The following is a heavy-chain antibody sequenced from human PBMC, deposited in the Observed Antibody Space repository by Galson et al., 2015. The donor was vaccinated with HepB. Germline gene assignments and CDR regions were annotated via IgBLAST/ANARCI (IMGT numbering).Heavy chain of an antibody. CDR1: GFTFSTSW. D-gene: IGHD3-3*01. V-gene: IGHV3-7*01. Sequence: SLRLSCAASGFTFSTSWMSWVRQAPGKGLEWVATIKQGGSETYYVDSVKGRFTISRDDAKNSLFLQMSSLRAEDTAVYYCAIGSGDFWGQGTLVTVSS. J-gene: IGHJ4*02. CDR3: AIGSGDF. CDR2: IKQGGSET.